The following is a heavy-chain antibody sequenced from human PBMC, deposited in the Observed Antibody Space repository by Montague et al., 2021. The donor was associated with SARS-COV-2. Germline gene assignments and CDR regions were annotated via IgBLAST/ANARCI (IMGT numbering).Heavy chain of an antibody. D-gene: IGHD3-10*01. V-gene: IGHV4-39*01. J-gene: IGHJ3*02. CDR1: GGSISSGSFY. CDR2: VYYRGYT. Sequence: SETLSLTCTVSGGSISSGSFYWGWIRQPPGKGLEWIGNVYYRGYTYYNPSLKSRVTISVDTSKNQFSLRLNSVTPADTAVYYCARVNMARGMNNVFDMWGQGTMVTVSS. CDR3: ARVNMARGMNNVFDM.